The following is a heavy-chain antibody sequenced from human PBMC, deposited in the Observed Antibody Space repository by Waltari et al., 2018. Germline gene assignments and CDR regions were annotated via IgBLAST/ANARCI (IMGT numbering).Heavy chain of an antibody. V-gene: IGHV3-30*18. CDR2: ISYDGSNK. CDR1: GFTFSSYG. CDR3: AKGVWGYSGYDPTGLDY. J-gene: IGHJ4*02. D-gene: IGHD5-12*01. Sequence: QVQLVESGGGVVQPGRSLRLSCAASGFTFSSYGMHWVRQAPGKGLEWVAVISYDGSNKYYADSVKGRFTISRDNSKNTLYLQMNSLRAEDTAVYYCAKGVWGYSGYDPTGLDYWGQGTLVTVSS.